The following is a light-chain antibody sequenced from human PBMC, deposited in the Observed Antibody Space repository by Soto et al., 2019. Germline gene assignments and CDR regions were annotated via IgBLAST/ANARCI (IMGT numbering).Light chain of an antibody. CDR2: DVT. CDR1: ISDVVAYNY. CDR3: ISFTRGDTYV. J-gene: IGLJ1*01. V-gene: IGLV2-14*03. Sequence: QSPLTQPASVSVSPRQSITISCTGTISDVVAYNYVSCFQDHPDKAPKLLIYDVTSRPSGVSNRFSVSKSGNTASLIISGLQAEDEADYYCISFTRGDTYVFGTVTKVTVL.